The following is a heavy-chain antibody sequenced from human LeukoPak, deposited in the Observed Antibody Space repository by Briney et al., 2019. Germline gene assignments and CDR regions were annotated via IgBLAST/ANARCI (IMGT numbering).Heavy chain of an antibody. CDR2: IKQDGSEK. V-gene: IGHV3-7*01. CDR1: GFTFSSYW. D-gene: IGHD5-18*01. Sequence: PGGFLRLSCAASGFTFSSYWMSWVRQAPGKGLEWVANIKQDGSEKYYVDSVKGRFTISRDNAKNSLYLQMNSLRAEDTAVYYCARALRGYSYGRYYYYMDVWGKGTTVTVSS. CDR3: ARALRGYSYGRYYYYMDV. J-gene: IGHJ6*03.